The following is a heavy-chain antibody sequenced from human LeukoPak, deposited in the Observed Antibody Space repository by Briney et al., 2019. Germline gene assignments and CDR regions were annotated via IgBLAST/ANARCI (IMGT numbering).Heavy chain of an antibody. V-gene: IGHV1-69*13. CDR3: ARDLRGYSGYAY. J-gene: IGHJ4*02. CDR2: VIPIFGTA. D-gene: IGHD5-12*01. CDR1: GGTFSSYA. Sequence: SVKVSCKASGGTFSSYAISWVRQAPGQGLEWMGGVIPIFGTANYAQKFQGRVTITADESTSTAYMELSSLRSEDTAVYYCARDLRGYSGYAYWGQGTLVTVSS.